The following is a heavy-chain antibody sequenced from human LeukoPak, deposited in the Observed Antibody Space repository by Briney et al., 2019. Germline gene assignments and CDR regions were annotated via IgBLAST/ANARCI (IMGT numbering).Heavy chain of an antibody. CDR1: GFTFSRYS. Sequence: GGSLGLSCAASGFTFSRYSMNWVRQAPGKGLEWVGFIRSKAYGGSTEYAASGKGRFTISRDDSQSLAYLQMNSLKTEDTAVYYCTRDMGEQLGYYFDYWGQGTLVTVSS. CDR3: TRDMGEQLGYYFDY. V-gene: IGHV3-49*04. CDR2: IRSKAYGGST. J-gene: IGHJ4*02. D-gene: IGHD6-6*01.